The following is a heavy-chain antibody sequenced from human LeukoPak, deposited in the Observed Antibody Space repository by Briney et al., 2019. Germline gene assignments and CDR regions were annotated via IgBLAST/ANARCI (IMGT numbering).Heavy chain of an antibody. Sequence: SETLSLTCTVSGGSISSSSYYWGWIRQPPGKGLEWIGSIYYSGSTYYNPSLKSRVTISVDTSKNQFSLKLSSVTAADTAVYYCARVQMETTTIPTNWFDPWGQGTLVTVSS. CDR2: IYYSGST. CDR3: ARVQMETTTIPTNWFDP. V-gene: IGHV4-39*07. CDR1: GGSISSSSYY. D-gene: IGHD4-11*01. J-gene: IGHJ5*02.